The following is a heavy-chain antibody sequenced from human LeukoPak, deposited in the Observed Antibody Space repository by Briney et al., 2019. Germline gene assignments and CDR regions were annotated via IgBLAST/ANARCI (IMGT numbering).Heavy chain of an antibody. Sequence: PGGSLRLSCAASGFTFSSYGMHWVRQAPGKGLEWVSTISSSSDNYKYYADSVKGRFTISRDNAKNSLYLQMNSLRAEDTAVYFCARGTDWRPLDFDYWGQGTLVTVSS. J-gene: IGHJ4*02. CDR3: ARGTDWRPLDFDY. V-gene: IGHV3-21*01. CDR1: GFTFSSYG. CDR2: ISSSSDNYK. D-gene: IGHD3-9*01.